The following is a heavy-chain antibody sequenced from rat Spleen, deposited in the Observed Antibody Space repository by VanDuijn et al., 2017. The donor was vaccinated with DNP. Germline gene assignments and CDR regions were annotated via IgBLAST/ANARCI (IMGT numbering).Heavy chain of an antibody. V-gene: IGHV2-72*01. CDR1: GFSLTSNG. J-gene: IGHJ2*01. CDR2: IWAGGST. Sequence: QVQLEESGPGLMQPSETLSLTCTVSGFSLTSNGVGWVRQPLGKGLAWMGTIWAGGSTNYNSAVQSRLSICRDTSKSQVFLKMNSLQPEDTGTYYCARHGTTVPYWYFDFWGQGVMVTVSS. D-gene: IGHD1-1*01. CDR3: ARHGTTVPYWYFDF.